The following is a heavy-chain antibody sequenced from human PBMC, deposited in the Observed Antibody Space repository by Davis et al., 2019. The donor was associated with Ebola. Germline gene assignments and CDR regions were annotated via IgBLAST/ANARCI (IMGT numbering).Heavy chain of an antibody. CDR1: GFTFSDYS. CDR3: TSTTVSKGDY. Sequence: GESLKISCAASGFTFSDYSMNWVRQASGKGLEWVGRIRSKANSYATAYAASVKGRFTISRDDSKNTAYLQMNSLKTEDTAVYYCTSTTVSKGDYWGQGTLVTVSS. CDR2: IRSKANSYAT. J-gene: IGHJ4*02. V-gene: IGHV3-73*01. D-gene: IGHD4-17*01.